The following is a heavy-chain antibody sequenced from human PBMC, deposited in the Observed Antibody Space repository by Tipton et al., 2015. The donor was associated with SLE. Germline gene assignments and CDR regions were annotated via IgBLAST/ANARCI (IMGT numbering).Heavy chain of an antibody. J-gene: IGHJ4*02. CDR1: GFTFDDYG. V-gene: IGHV3-20*04. CDR3: ARDSLPDSFDY. Sequence: SLRLSCAASGFTFDDYGMSWVRQAPGKGLEWVSGINWNGGSTGYADSVKGRFTISRDNAKNSLYLQMNSLRAEDTAVYYCARDSLPDSFDYWGQGTLVTVSS. CDR2: INWNGGST.